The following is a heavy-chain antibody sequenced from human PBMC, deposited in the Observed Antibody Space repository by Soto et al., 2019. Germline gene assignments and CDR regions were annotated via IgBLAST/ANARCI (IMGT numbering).Heavy chain of an antibody. CDR3: AKDKEPDGVWDIDF. Sequence: PGGSLRLSCAASGFTLRDYIMSRVRQALGKGLEWVSSIIGGNGDTFYAASVTGRFTISRDISKSTLYLQMNGLRVEDTAIYYCAKDKEPDGVWDIDFWGHGTLVTV. CDR2: IIGGNGDT. D-gene: IGHD4-17*01. V-gene: IGHV3-23*01. CDR1: GFTLRDYI. J-gene: IGHJ4*01.